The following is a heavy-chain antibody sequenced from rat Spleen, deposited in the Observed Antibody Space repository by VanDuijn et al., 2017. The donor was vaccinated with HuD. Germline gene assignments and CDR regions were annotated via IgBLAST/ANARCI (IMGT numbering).Heavy chain of an antibody. D-gene: IGHD1-4*01. Sequence: EVQLQESGPALVKPSQSLSLTCSVTGYSITSNFWGWIRKFPGNKMEWMGYIRYSGDTSYNPTLKSRISIARDTSRNQFFLQLNSVTTEDTATYYCARSPNYPARGNWFAYWGQGTLVTVSS. V-gene: IGHV3-1*01. CDR1: GYSITSNF. CDR2: IRYSGDT. J-gene: IGHJ3*01. CDR3: ARSPNYPARGNWFAY.